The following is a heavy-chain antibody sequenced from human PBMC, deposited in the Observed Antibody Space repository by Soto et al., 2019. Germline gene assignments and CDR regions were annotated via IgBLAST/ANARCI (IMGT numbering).Heavy chain of an antibody. J-gene: IGHJ5*02. V-gene: IGHV1-18*01. CDR2: ISAYNGNT. CDR1: GYTFTSYG. D-gene: IGHD2-2*01. CDR3: ARGIIVVVPAPPNWFDP. Sequence: ASVKVSCKASGYTFTSYGISWVRQAPGQGLEWMGWISAYNGNTNYAQKLQGRVTMTTDTSTSTAYMELRSLRSDDTAVYYWARGIIVVVPAPPNWFDPWGQGTLVTVSS.